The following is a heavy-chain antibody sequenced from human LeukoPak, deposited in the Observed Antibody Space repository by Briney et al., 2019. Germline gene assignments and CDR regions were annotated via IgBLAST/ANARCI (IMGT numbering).Heavy chain of an antibody. CDR1: GGSFSGYY. Sequence: PSETLSLTCAVYGGSFSGYYWSWIRQPPGKGLEWIGEINHSGSTNYNPSLKSRVTISVDTSKNQFSLKLSSVTAADTAVYYCARGARGVVTAIRNNPRFDYWGQGTLVTVSS. D-gene: IGHD2-21*02. J-gene: IGHJ4*02. CDR3: ARGARGVVTAIRNNPRFDY. CDR2: INHSGST. V-gene: IGHV4-34*01.